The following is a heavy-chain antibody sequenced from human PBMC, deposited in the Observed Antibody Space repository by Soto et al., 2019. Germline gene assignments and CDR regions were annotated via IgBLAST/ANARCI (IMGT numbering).Heavy chain of an antibody. CDR3: ASHTMVRGASGYYYYYMDV. CDR2: INHSGST. Sequence: PSETLSLTCAVYGGSFSGYYWSWIRQPPGKGLEWIGEINHSGSTNYNPSLKSRVTISVDTSKNQFSLKLSSVTAADTAVYYCASHTMVRGASGYYYYYMDVWGKGTTVTVSS. V-gene: IGHV4-34*01. D-gene: IGHD3-10*01. J-gene: IGHJ6*03. CDR1: GGSFSGYY.